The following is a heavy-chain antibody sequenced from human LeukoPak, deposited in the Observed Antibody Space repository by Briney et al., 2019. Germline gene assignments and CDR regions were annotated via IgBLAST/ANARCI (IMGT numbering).Heavy chain of an antibody. CDR1: GFTFSSYS. Sequence: GGSLRLSCAASGFTFSSYSMNWVRQAPGKGLEWVSYISSSSSVIDYADSVKGRFTISRDNAKDSLYLQMNSLRAEDTAFYYCARARGYSYGYSDYWGQGTLVTVSS. V-gene: IGHV3-48*01. CDR3: ARARGYSYGYSDY. D-gene: IGHD5-18*01. CDR2: ISSSSSVI. J-gene: IGHJ4*02.